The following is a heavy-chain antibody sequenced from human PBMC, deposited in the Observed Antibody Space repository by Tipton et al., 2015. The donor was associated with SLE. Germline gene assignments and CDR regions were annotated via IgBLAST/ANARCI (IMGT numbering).Heavy chain of an antibody. D-gene: IGHD2-15*01. CDR1: GGSISSYY. V-gene: IGHV3-23*01. CDR2: ISGSGGST. J-gene: IGHJ4*02. Sequence: LSLTCTVSGGSISSYYWSWIRQPPGKGLEWVSAISGSGGSTYYADSVKGRFTISRDNSKNTLYLQMNSLRAEDTAVYYCAKALVVVVAATPCYFDYWGQGTLVTVSS. CDR3: AKALVVVVAATPCYFDY.